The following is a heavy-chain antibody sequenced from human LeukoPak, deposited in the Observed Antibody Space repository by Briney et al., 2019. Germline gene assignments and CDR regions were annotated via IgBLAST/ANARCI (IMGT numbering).Heavy chain of an antibody. D-gene: IGHD3-10*01. Sequence: SQTLSLTCTVSGGSISSGGYYWSWIRQPPGKGLEWSGYIYYSGGTYYNPSLKSRVTISVDTSKNQFSLQLSTVTASDTAVYYCARVGPYTMLRPRGFDPGRQETPVTVPS. V-gene: IGHV4-30-4*01. J-gene: IGHJ5*02. CDR1: GGSISSGGYY. CDR3: ARVGPYTMLRPRGFDP. CDR2: IYYSGGT.